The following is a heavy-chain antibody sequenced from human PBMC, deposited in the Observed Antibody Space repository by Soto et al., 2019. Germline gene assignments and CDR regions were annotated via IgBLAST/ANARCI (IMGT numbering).Heavy chain of an antibody. CDR2: IYSGGPT. V-gene: IGHV3-66*01. D-gene: IGHD6-13*01. CDR3: ARGLTAAFGRPFDI. CDR1: GFTVSSNY. Sequence: EVQLVESGGGLVQPGGSLRLSCAASGFTVSSNYMSWVRQAPGKGLEWLSVIYSGGPTYYADSVKGRFTITRDNSKNTLYLQMNSLRAEDTAVYYCARGLTAAFGRPFDIWGQGTMVTVSS. J-gene: IGHJ3*02.